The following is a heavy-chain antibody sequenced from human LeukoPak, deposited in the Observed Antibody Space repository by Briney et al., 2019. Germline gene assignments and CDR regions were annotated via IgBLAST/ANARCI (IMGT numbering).Heavy chain of an antibody. D-gene: IGHD3-16*02. CDR1: GGSISSSSYY. CDR2: ISYSGST. CDR3: ARGVWGSYRYTGSFDC. Sequence: SETLSLTCTVSGGSISSSSYYWGWLRQPPGKGLEWIGSISYSGSTYYNPSLKSRTTISVDTSKSQFSLQLSSVTAADTAVYYCARGVWGSYRYTGSFDCWGQGTLVTVSS. J-gene: IGHJ4*02. V-gene: IGHV4-39*01.